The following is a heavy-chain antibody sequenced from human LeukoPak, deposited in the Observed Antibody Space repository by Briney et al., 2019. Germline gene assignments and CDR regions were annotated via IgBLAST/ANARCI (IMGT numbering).Heavy chain of an antibody. CDR1: GGSLSSYY. J-gene: IGHJ6*03. CDR2: IYYSGST. Sequence: PSETLSLTCTVSGGSLSSYYWSWIRQPPGKGLECIGYIYYSGSTNYNPSLKSRVTISVDTSKNQFSLKLSSVTAADTAVYYCARDKGTVMDVWGKGTTVTVSS. V-gene: IGHV4-59*01. D-gene: IGHD1-1*01. CDR3: ARDKGTVMDV.